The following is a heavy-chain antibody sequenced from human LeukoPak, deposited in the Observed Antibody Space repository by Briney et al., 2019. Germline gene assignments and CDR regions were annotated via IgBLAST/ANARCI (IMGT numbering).Heavy chain of an antibody. CDR2: IIPILGIA. CDR1: GGTFSSYA. Sequence: SVKVSCKASGGTFSSYAISWVRQAPGQGLEWMGRIIPILGIANYAQKFQGRVTITADKSASTAYMELSSLRSEDTAVYYCAEEDSGSSWTYWGQGTLVTVSS. D-gene: IGHD1-26*01. J-gene: IGHJ4*02. V-gene: IGHV1-69*04. CDR3: AEEDSGSSWTY.